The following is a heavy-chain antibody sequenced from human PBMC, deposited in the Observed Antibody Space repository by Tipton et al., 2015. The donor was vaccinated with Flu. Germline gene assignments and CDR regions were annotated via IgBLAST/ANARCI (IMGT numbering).Heavy chain of an antibody. D-gene: IGHD3-16*01. J-gene: IGHJ5*01. V-gene: IGHV4-39*07. CDR1: GGSISSSSHY. CDR2: IYYTGYP. CDR3: AKVLFGWVES. Sequence: LRLSCTVSGGSISSSSHYWGWIRQAPGRGLEWVGSIYYTGYPYYNSSLKSRLAMSIDTSKKQFSLRLSSVTAADTAVYYCAKVLFGWVESWAQGTLVTVPS.